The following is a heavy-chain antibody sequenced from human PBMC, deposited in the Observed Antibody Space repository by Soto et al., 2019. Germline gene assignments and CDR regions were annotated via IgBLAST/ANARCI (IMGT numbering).Heavy chain of an antibody. CDR2: ISGSGGNI. CDR1: GFTFRSYA. J-gene: IGHJ4*02. V-gene: IGHV3-23*01. D-gene: IGHD4-17*01. CDR3: AKERATVTTND. Sequence: EVQLLESGGGLVQPGGSLRLSCAASGFTFRSYAMSWVRQAPGKGLEWVSGISGSGGNIYYIDSVKGRFTISRDNSKNTVFLQMNNLRDEDTAVYYCAKERATVTTNDWGQGTLVTVSS.